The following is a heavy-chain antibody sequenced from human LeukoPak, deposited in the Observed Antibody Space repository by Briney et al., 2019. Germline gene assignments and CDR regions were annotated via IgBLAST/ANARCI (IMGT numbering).Heavy chain of an antibody. J-gene: IGHJ4*02. V-gene: IGHV4-34*01. CDR2: INHSGST. CDR3: ARDYRDGYAY. CDR1: GGSFSGYY. Sequence: SETLSLTCAVYGGSFSGYYWSWIRQPPGKGLEWIGEINHSGSTNYNPSLKSRVTISVDTSKNQFSLKLSSVTAADTAVYYCARDYRDGYAYWGQGTLVTVSS. D-gene: IGHD5-24*01.